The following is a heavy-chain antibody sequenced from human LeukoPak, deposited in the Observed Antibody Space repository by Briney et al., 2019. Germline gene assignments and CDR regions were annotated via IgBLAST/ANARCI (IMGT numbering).Heavy chain of an antibody. Sequence: PSETLSHTCTVSGDSIMRYYWSWIRQPPGKGLEWIGHIDYSGSANYKPALKSRVTIAVDTPKNQFSLRLSSVTAADTAVYYCARHEVGWKVGGAKYFFATDVWGQGTTVTVSS. CDR2: IDYSGSA. V-gene: IGHV4-59*08. CDR3: ARHEVGWKVGGAKYFFATDV. J-gene: IGHJ6*02. D-gene: IGHD1-26*01. CDR1: GDSIMRYY.